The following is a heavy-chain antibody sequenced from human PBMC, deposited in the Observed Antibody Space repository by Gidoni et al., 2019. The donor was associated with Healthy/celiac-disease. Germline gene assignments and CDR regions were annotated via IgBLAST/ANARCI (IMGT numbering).Heavy chain of an antibody. Sequence: QVQLQQWGAGLLKPSETLSLTCAVYGGSFSGYYWSWIRQPPGKGLEWIGEINHSGSTNYNPSLKSRVTISVDTSKNQFSLKLSSVTAADTAVYYCARAYDFWSGAGWFDPWGQGTLVTVSS. D-gene: IGHD3-3*01. CDR1: GGSFSGYY. V-gene: IGHV4-34*01. CDR3: ARAYDFWSGAGWFDP. CDR2: INHSGST. J-gene: IGHJ5*02.